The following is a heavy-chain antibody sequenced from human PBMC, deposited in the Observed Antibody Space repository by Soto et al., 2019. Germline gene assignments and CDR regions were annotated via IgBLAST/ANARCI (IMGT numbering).Heavy chain of an antibody. J-gene: IGHJ5*02. D-gene: IGHD3-16*02. V-gene: IGHV1-18*01. CDR1: GYTFTSYG. CDR3: ARDPHISYDYVWGSYRSNWFDP. CDR2: ISAYNGNT. Sequence: QVQLVQSGAEVKKPGASVKVSCKASGYTFTSYGISWVRQAPGQGLEWMGWISAYNGNTNYAQKLQGRVTMTTDTSTSTAYMELRSLRSDDTAVYYCARDPHISYDYVWGSYRSNWFDPWGQGTLVTVSS.